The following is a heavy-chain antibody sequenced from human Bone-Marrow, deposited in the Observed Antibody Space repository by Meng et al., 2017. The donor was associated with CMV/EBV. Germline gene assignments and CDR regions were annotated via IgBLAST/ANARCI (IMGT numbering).Heavy chain of an antibody. D-gene: IGHD3-3*01. CDR3: AGDKERLLQVYYLDY. V-gene: IGHV1-2*02. CDR2: INPNSGGT. J-gene: IGHJ4*02. CDR1: RYISTGYY. Sequence: ASVKVTCMASRYISTGYYMHWVRQATGQGLEWMGWINPNSGGTNYAQKFQGRVNMTRDTSISTAYMELSRLRSDDTAVYYCAGDKERLLQVYYLDYWGQGTLVTVSS.